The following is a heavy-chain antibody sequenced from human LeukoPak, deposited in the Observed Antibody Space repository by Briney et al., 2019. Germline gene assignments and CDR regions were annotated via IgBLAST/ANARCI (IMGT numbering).Heavy chain of an antibody. CDR3: AKETLVVPAAIGDY. D-gene: IGHD2-2*02. J-gene: IGHJ4*02. CDR1: GFTFSNYG. CDR2: IRYDGSNK. V-gene: IGHV3-30*02. Sequence: GGSLRLSCAASGFTFSNYGMHWVRQAPGKGLEWVAFIRYDGSNKYYADSVKGRFTISRDNSKNTLYLQMNSLRAEDTAVYYCAKETLVVPAAIGDYWGQGTLVTVSS.